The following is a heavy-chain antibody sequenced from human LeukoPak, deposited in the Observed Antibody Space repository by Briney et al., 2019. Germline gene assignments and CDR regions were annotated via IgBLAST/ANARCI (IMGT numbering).Heavy chain of an antibody. CDR1: GGSFSGYY. CDR3: ARGYSSSWYADY. CDR2: INHSGST. V-gene: IGHV4-34*01. Sequence: PSETLSLTCAVYGGSFSGYYWSWIRQPPGKGLEWIGEINHSGSTNYNPSLKSRVAISVDTSKNQFSLKLSSVTAADTAVYYCARGYSSSWYADYWGQGTLVTVSS. D-gene: IGHD6-13*01. J-gene: IGHJ4*02.